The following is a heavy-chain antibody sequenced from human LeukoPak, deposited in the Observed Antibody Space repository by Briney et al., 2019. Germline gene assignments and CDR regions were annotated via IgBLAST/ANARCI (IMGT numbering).Heavy chain of an antibody. CDR1: GYTLTELS. CDR2: FDPEDGET. Sequence: ASVKVSCMVSGYTLTELSMHWVRQAPGKGLEWMGGFDPEDGETIYAQKFQGRVTMTEDTSTDTAYMELSSLRSEDTAVYYCATSLYFDWLLNYWGQGTLVTVSS. CDR3: ATSLYFDWLLNY. D-gene: IGHD3-9*01. V-gene: IGHV1-24*01. J-gene: IGHJ4*02.